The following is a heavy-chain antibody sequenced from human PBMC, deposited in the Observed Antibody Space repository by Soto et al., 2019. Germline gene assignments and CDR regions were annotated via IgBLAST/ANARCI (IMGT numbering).Heavy chain of an antibody. Sequence: GGSLRLSCAASGFTFTNFAMNWVRQAPGKGLEWVSVISGTGDTTYNADSVKGRFTISRDNSMNTAFLQMNSLRAEDTALYYCAKGYCSSTSCSFDYWGQGTLVTVSS. V-gene: IGHV3-23*01. D-gene: IGHD2-2*01. CDR2: ISGTGDTT. CDR1: GFTFTNFA. J-gene: IGHJ4*02. CDR3: AKGYCSSTSCSFDY.